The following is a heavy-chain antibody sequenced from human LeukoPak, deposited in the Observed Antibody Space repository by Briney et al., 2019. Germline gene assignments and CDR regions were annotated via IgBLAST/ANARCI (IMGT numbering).Heavy chain of an antibody. CDR1: GGTFSSYA. D-gene: IGHD2-2*01. V-gene: IGHV1-69*01. Sequence: GSSVKVSCKASGGTFSSYAISWVRQAPGQGLEWMGGMIPIFGTANYAQKFQGRVTITADESTSTAYMELSSLRSEDTAVYYCARGYCSSTSCYRDYYYYYMDVWGKGTTVTVSS. CDR3: ARGYCSSTSCYRDYYYYYMDV. CDR2: MIPIFGTA. J-gene: IGHJ6*03.